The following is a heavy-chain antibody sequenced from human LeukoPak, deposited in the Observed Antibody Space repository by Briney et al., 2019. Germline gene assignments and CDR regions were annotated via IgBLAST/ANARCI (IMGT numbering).Heavy chain of an antibody. CDR2: ISWNSGSI. D-gene: IGHD3-10*01. CDR3: AKDSGYYYGSGSYYKGPHFDY. Sequence: GGSLRLSCAASGFTFDDYAMHWVRQAPGKGLEWVSGISWNSGSIGYADSVKGRFTISRDNAKNSLYLQMNSLRAEDTALYYCAKDSGYYYGSGSYYKGPHFDYWGQGTLVTVSS. V-gene: IGHV3-9*01. CDR1: GFTFDDYA. J-gene: IGHJ4*02.